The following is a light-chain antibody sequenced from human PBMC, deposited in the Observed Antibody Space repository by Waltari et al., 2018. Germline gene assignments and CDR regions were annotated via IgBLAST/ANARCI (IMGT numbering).Light chain of an antibody. CDR1: QSVGDH. CDR2: GAS. CDR3: QQYDSWPPYT. J-gene: IGKJ2*01. Sequence: VVTQSPDTLSVSPGERATVSCRASQSVGDHVAWYQQRAGQPPRLLIYGASARATDIPARFSGSGSGTEFILTISSLQSEDFAVYYCQQYDSWPPYTFGQGTKLEMK. V-gene: IGKV3-15*01.